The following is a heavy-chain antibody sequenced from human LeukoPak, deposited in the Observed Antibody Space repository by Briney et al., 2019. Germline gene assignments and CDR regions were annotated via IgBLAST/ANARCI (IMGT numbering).Heavy chain of an antibody. V-gene: IGHV4-59*11. J-gene: IGHJ4*02. CDR3: ARDQVGYGLDY. CDR2: IYDTGNT. CDR1: SGSINNQY. Sequence: PSETLSLTCVVSSGSINNQYWTWIRQPPGKGLEWIGYIYDTGNTNYNPSLKSRVNISIETSNNQFSLKLTSVTAADTVVYYCARDQVGYGLDYWGQGSLVTVSS. D-gene: IGHD5-18*01.